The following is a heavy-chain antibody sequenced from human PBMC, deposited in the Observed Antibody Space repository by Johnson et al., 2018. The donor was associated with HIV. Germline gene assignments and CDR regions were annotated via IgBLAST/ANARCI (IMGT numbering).Heavy chain of an antibody. CDR3: ARERARYNWNYVGAFDI. Sequence: QVQLVESGGGVVQPGRSLRLSCAASGFTFSSYGMHWVRQAPGKGLEWVAVIWYDGSNKYYADSVKGRFTISRDNSKNSLYLQMNSLRAEDTAVYYCARERARYNWNYVGAFDIWGQGTMVTVSS. J-gene: IGHJ3*02. V-gene: IGHV3-33*01. D-gene: IGHD1-7*01. CDR1: GFTFSSYG. CDR2: IWYDGSNK.